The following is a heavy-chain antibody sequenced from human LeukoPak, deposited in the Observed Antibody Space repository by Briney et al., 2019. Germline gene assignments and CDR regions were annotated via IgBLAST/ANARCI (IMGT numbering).Heavy chain of an antibody. CDR1: GYTFTSYG. D-gene: IGHD3-9*01. Sequence: ASVKVSCKASGYTFTSYGISWVRQAPGQGLEWMGWISAYNGNTNYAQKFKGRVTITADESTSTAYMELSSLRSEDTAVYYCARGEDYDILTGYYYYGMDVWGQGTTVTVSS. CDR3: ARGEDYDILTGYYYYGMDV. CDR2: ISAYNGNT. V-gene: IGHV1-18*01. J-gene: IGHJ6*02.